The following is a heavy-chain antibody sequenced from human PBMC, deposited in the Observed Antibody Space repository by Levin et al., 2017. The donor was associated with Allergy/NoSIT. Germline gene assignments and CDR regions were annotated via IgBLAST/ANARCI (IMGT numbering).Heavy chain of an antibody. CDR1: GFTFSSYG. J-gene: IGHJ4*02. CDR3: ARENFRRGKGAVAPLEY. CDR2: IWYDGSNK. Sequence: GGSLRLSCAASGFTFSSYGMHWVRQAPGKGLEWVAVIWYDGSNKYYADSVKGRFTISRDNSKNTLYLQMNSLRAEDTAVYYCARENFRRGKGAVAPLEYWGQGTLVTVSS. V-gene: IGHV3-33*01. D-gene: IGHD6-19*01.